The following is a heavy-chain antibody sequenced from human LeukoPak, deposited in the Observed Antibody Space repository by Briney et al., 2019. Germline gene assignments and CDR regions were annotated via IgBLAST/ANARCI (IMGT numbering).Heavy chain of an antibody. CDR2: IIPILGTA. D-gene: IGHD3-22*01. CDR1: GGTFSTYG. J-gene: IGHJ6*02. Sequence: SVKVSCKASGGTFSTYGITWVRQAPGQGLEWMGRIIPILGTANYAQKFQGRVTITADKFTSTAYMEVSSLRSEDTAVYYCARTNYYDSSGYQGAGTYYYGMDVWGQGPRSPSP. V-gene: IGHV1-69*04. CDR3: ARTNYYDSSGYQGAGTYYYGMDV.